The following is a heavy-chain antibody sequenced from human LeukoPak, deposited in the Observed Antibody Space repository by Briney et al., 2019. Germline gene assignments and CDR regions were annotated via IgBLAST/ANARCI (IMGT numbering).Heavy chain of an antibody. CDR2: INTDGSVT. CDR3: ARGDGSGSYRDTFDY. D-gene: IGHD3-10*01. Sequence: PTGGSLRLSCAASGFTFNSYWMHWVRQAPGKGLVWVSRINTDGSVTNYADSVKGRFTISRDDAKNTLYLQMNSLRAEDTAVYYCARGDGSGSYRDTFDYWGQGTLVTVSS. V-gene: IGHV3-74*01. CDR1: GFTFNSYW. J-gene: IGHJ4*02.